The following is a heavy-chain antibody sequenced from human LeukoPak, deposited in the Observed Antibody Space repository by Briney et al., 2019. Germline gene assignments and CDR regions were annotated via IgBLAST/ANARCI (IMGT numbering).Heavy chain of an antibody. Sequence: SETLSLTCAVYGGSFSGYYWSWIRQPPGKGLEWIGEINHSGSTNYNPSLKSRVTISVDTSKNQFSLKLSSVTAADTAVYYCARGPKGNPGTFDYWGQGTLVTVSS. CDR3: ARGPKGNPGTFDY. CDR1: GGSFSGYY. CDR2: INHSGST. D-gene: IGHD1-14*01. J-gene: IGHJ4*02. V-gene: IGHV4-34*01.